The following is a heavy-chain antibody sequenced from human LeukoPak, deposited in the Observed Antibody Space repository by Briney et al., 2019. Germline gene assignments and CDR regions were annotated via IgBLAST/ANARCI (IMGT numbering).Heavy chain of an antibody. D-gene: IGHD3-3*01. J-gene: IGHJ5*02. CDR2: ISYDGSNK. V-gene: IGHV3-30-3*02. Sequence: GGSLRLSCAASGFTFSSYAMHWVRQAPGKGLEWVAVISYDGSNKYYADSVKGRFTISRDNSKNTLYLQMNSLRAEDTAVYYCAKLAHLITIFGVVINWFDPWGQGTLVTVSS. CDR1: GFTFSSYA. CDR3: AKLAHLITIFGVVINWFDP.